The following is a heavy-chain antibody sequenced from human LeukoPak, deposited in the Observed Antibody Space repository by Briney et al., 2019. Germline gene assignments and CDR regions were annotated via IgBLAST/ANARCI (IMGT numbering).Heavy chain of an antibody. Sequence: SETLSLTCAVYGGSFSGYYWSWIRQPPGKGLEWIGEINHSGSTNYNPSLKSRVTISVDTSKNQFSLKLSSVTAADTAVYYCARAIVVTDAFDIWGQGTMVTVSS. CDR1: GGSFSGYY. CDR3: ARAIVVTDAFDI. CDR2: INHSGST. V-gene: IGHV4-34*01. D-gene: IGHD3-22*01. J-gene: IGHJ3*02.